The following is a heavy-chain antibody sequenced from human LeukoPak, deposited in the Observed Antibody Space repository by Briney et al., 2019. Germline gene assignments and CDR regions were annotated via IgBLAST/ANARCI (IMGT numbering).Heavy chain of an antibody. CDR3: ARMGYCSSTSCPKSSPYYYYYMDV. D-gene: IGHD2-2*01. J-gene: IGHJ6*03. CDR1: GGSISSYY. CDR2: IYTSGST. V-gene: IGHV4-4*07. Sequence: PSEXLSLTCTVSGGSISSYYWSWLRQAAGKGLEGIGRIYTSGSTNYNPSLKSLVTLSVDTSKNQFSLKLSSVTAADTAVYYCARMGYCSSTSCPKSSPYYYYYMDVWGKGTTVTVSS.